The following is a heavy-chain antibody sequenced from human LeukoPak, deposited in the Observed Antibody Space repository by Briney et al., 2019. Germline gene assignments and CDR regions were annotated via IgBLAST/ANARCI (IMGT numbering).Heavy chain of an antibody. V-gene: IGHV1-18*01. D-gene: IGHD6-19*01. CDR1: GYTFINHG. CDR2: TSTYNT. CDR3: AKGSSGWSLDY. J-gene: IGHJ4*02. Sequence: ASVKVSCKASGYTFINHGISWVRQAPGQGLEWMGWTSTYNTNYIQKLPGRVTMTTDTSTSTAYVELRGLRSDDTAVYYCAKGSSGWSLDYWGQGTLVTVSS.